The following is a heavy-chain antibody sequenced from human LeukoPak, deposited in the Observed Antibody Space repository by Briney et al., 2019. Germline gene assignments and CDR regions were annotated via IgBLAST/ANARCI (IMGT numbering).Heavy chain of an antibody. J-gene: IGHJ4*02. CDR1: GFTFSSYW. CDR3: ARDRGSMVRGVSDY. Sequence: GGSLRLSCAASGFTFSSYWMHWVRQAPGKGLVWVSRINSDGSSTSYADSVKGRFTISRDNAKNTLYLQMNSLRAEDTAVYYFARDRGSMVRGVSDYWGQGTLVTVSS. CDR2: INSDGSST. V-gene: IGHV3-74*01. D-gene: IGHD3-10*01.